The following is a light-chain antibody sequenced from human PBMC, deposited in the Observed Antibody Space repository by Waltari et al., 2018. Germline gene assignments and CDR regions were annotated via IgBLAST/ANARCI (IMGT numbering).Light chain of an antibody. J-gene: IGKJ2*01. CDR2: WAS. Sequence: DIVMTQSPDSLAVSLGERATINCKSSQSVLYSSNNKKYLAWYPQKPGQPPKLLIYWASSRESGVPDLFSGSGSGTDFTLSISSLQAEDVAVYYCQQYYTSPYTFGQGTKLEIK. V-gene: IGKV4-1*01. CDR3: QQYYTSPYT. CDR1: QSVLYSSNNKKY.